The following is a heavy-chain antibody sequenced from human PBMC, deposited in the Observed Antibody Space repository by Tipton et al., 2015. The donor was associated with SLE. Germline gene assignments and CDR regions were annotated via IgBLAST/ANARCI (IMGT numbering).Heavy chain of an antibody. Sequence: LRLSCAVYGGSFSGYYWSWIRQPPGKGLEWIGEINHSGGTNYNPSLKSRVTISVDTSKNQFSLKLSSVTAADTAVYYCARVWDYDYWGRYTAYFDKWGQGTLVTVSS. CDR3: ARVWDYDYWGRYTAYFDK. CDR2: INHSGGT. CDR1: GGSFSGYY. J-gene: IGHJ4*02. D-gene: IGHD3-3*01. V-gene: IGHV4-34*01.